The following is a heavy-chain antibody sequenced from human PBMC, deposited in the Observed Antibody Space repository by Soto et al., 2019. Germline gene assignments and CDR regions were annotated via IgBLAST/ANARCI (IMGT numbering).Heavy chain of an antibody. V-gene: IGHV4-39*01. Sequence: QLQLQESGPGLVKPSETLSLTCTVSGGSISSSSYYWGWIRQPPGKGLEWIGSIYYSGSTHYNPSLRIRVTISVDTSKDQLSLKLGSVSATDTAVYFCRILPVYYSGSWHLRYYGMDVWGQGTTVTVSS. CDR3: RILPVYYSGSWHLRYYGMDV. CDR1: GGSISSSSYY. J-gene: IGHJ6*02. D-gene: IGHD3-10*01. CDR2: IYYSGST.